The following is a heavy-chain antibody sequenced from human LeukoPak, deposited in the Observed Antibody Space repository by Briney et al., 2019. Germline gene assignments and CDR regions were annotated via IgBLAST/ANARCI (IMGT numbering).Heavy chain of an antibody. Sequence: SVKVSCKASGGTFSSYAISWVRQAPGQGREWRGGIIPIFGTANYAQKFQGRVTITADESTSTAYMELSSLRSEDTAVYYCARVGFRRDGYNFNYYMDVWGKGTTVTVSS. CDR1: GGTFSSYA. V-gene: IGHV1-69*13. CDR3: ARVGFRRDGYNFNYYMDV. J-gene: IGHJ6*03. D-gene: IGHD5-24*01. CDR2: IIPIFGTA.